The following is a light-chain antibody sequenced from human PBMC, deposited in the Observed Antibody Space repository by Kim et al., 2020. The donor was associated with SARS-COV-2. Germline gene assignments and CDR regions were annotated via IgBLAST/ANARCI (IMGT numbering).Light chain of an antibody. CDR1: SLRKYS. Sequence: ALGQTVRITCQGASLRKYSASWFQQRPGQAPLLVMSRDNNRPSGIPGRFSGSNSEDTVTLTITGAQPEDEADYYCLSRDISGTQYVFGTGTQLTVL. J-gene: IGLJ1*01. CDR2: RDN. CDR3: LSRDISGTQYV. V-gene: IGLV3-19*01.